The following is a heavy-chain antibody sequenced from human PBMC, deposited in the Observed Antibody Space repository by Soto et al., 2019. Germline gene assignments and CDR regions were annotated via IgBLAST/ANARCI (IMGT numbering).Heavy chain of an antibody. CDR3: ARGGAGPHCSSTSCYTFDYYYGMDV. V-gene: IGHV4-30-2*01. D-gene: IGHD2-2*02. Sequence: SETLSLTXAVSGGSISSGGYSWSWIRQPPGKGLEWIGYIYHSGSTYYNPSLKSRVTISVDRSKNQFSLKLSSVTAADTAVYYCARGGAGPHCSSTSCYTFDYYYGMDVWGQGTTVTVSS. J-gene: IGHJ6*02. CDR1: GGSISSGGYS. CDR2: IYHSGST.